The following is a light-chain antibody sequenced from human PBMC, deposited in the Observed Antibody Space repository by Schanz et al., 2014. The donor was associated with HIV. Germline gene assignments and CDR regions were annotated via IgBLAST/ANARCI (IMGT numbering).Light chain of an antibody. CDR2: DVS. CDR3: SSYGGNNDLV. CDR1: SSDIGSYNL. V-gene: IGLV2-8*01. J-gene: IGLJ2*01. Sequence: QSALTQPASVSGSLGQSITISCTGTSSDIGSYNLVSWYQQHPGKAPKLIIHDVSTRPSAVPDRFSGSKSGNTASLTVSGLQAEDEADYYCSSYGGNNDLVFGGGTKLTVL.